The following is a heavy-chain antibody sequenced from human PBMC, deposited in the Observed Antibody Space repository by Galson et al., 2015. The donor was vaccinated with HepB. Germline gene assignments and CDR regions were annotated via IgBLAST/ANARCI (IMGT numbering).Heavy chain of an antibody. CDR3: AKVALDTTWEYYFDY. CDR1: GYTFSGYH. D-gene: IGHD1-1*01. J-gene: IGHJ4*02. CDR2: FDPNSGGS. V-gene: IGHV1-2*02. Sequence: SVKVSCKASGYTFSGYHMHWVRQAPGQGLEWMGWFDPNSGGSNYAQKFQGRVTMTRDTSVSTAYMELSRLTSDDTAVYYCAKVALDTTWEYYFDYWGQGTLVTVSS.